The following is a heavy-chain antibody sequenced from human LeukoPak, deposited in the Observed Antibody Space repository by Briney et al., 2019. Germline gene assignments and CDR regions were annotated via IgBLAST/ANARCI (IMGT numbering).Heavy chain of an antibody. CDR3: ARDLPGAAVEVTTRGMDV. Sequence: GTSVKVSCKASGYIFTSRGITWVRQAPGQGLEWMGWISAYNGNTNYAQNVQGRVTVTRDTSTSTAYMELRSLRSDDTAVYFCARDLPGAAVEVTTRGMDVWGQGTTVTVSS. CDR1: GYIFTSRG. D-gene: IGHD6-19*01. J-gene: IGHJ6*02. V-gene: IGHV1-18*01. CDR2: ISAYNGNT.